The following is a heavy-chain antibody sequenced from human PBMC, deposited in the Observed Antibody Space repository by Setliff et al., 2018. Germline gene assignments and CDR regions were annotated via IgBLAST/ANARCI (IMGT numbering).Heavy chain of an antibody. Sequence: ASVKVSCKASGYAFTSYYMYWVRQAPGQGLEWMGTINTGGGSASIVDQFRGRVTMTRDTSTSTIYLELTSLRSDDTAVYYCARSYDSGFYHQRDAYDIWGQGTMVTVSS. J-gene: IGHJ3*02. CDR1: GYAFTSYY. CDR3: ARSYDSGFYHQRDAYDI. CDR2: INTGGGSA. V-gene: IGHV1-46*01. D-gene: IGHD3-22*01.